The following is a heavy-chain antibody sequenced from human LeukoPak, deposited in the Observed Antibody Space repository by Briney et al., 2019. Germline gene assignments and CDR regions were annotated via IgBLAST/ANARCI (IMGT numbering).Heavy chain of an antibody. CDR1: GFTFSSYA. J-gene: IGHJ4*02. CDR3: ARTASSGSFYFDY. D-gene: IGHD3-22*01. V-gene: IGHV3-23*01. CDR2: ISGNGGTT. Sequence: GGSLRLSCAASGFTFSSYAMTWVRQAPGRGLEWVSAISGNGGTTYYAASVKGRFSISRDNSKSTLYLQMNSLRAEDTAVYYCARTASSGSFYFDYWGQGTLVTVSS.